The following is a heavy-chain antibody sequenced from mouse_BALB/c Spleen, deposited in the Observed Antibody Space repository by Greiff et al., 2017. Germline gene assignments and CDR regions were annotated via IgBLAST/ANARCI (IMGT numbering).Heavy chain of an antibody. V-gene: IGHV5-12-1*01. CDR1: GFAFSSYD. CDR2: ISSGGGST. CDR3: ARLGGVVAKDAWFAY. Sequence: EVMLVESGGGLVKPGGSLKLSCAASGFAFSSYDMSWVRQTPEKRLEWVAYISSGGGSTYYPDTVKGRFIISRDNAKNTLYLQMSSLKSEDTAMYYCARLGGVVAKDAWFAYWGQGTLVTVSA. D-gene: IGHD1-1*01. J-gene: IGHJ3*01.